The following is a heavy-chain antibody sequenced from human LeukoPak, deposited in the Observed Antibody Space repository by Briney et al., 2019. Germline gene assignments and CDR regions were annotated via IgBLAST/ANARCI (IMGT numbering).Heavy chain of an antibody. Sequence: GGSLRLSCAASGFTVSSNYMSWVRQAPGKGLEWVSVIYSGGSIYYTDSVKGRFTISRDNSKNTLYLQMNSLRAEDTAVYYCAKDVDYYDSSGYLGYFDYWGQGTLVTVSS. CDR1: GFTVSSNY. D-gene: IGHD3-22*01. J-gene: IGHJ4*02. CDR3: AKDVDYYDSSGYLGYFDY. CDR2: IYSGGSI. V-gene: IGHV3-53*01.